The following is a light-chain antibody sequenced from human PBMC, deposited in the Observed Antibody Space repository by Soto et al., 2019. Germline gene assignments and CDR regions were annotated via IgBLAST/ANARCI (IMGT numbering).Light chain of an antibody. Sequence: EIVVTQSPATLSVSPGERATLSCRASQSVSSNLAWYQQKPGQAPRLLIYGASTRATGIPARFSGSGSGTEFTLTISSLQSEDFAVYYCQQYNNWPGTFGQGTXV. V-gene: IGKV3-15*01. CDR1: QSVSSN. J-gene: IGKJ1*01. CDR2: GAS. CDR3: QQYNNWPGT.